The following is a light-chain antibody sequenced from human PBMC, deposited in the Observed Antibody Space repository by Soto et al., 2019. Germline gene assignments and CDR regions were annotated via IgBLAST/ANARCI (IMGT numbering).Light chain of an antibody. CDR2: GAS. J-gene: IGKJ4*01. Sequence: DIVLTQSPGTLSLSPGERATLSYRASQSVSSSYLAWYQQEPGQAPRLLIHGASTRATGVPARVSGSGSETEFTLIIRGLQSEDFALYYCQQYNGWPLTFGGGTKVDIK. V-gene: IGKV3-15*01. CDR1: QSVSSSY. CDR3: QQYNGWPLT.